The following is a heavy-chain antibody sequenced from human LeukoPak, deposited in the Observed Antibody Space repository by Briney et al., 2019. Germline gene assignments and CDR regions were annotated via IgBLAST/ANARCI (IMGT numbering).Heavy chain of an antibody. J-gene: IGHJ5*02. CDR1: GGSISSYF. V-gene: IGHV4-4*07. D-gene: IGHD2-15*01. CDR3: ARVGSLSRGRNWVVP. CDR2: IDTSGSI. Sequence: SETLSLTCTVSGGSISSYFCSWIRQPAGKGLEWIGRIDTSGSINYNPSLKSRVTMSVDRSKNQFSLKLRSVTAADTAVYYCARVGSLSRGRNWVVPWGQGTLVIVS.